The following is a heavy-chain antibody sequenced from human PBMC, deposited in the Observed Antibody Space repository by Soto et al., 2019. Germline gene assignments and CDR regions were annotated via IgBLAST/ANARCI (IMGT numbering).Heavy chain of an antibody. CDR3: ARADSTATITGPY. J-gene: IGHJ4*02. V-gene: IGHV3-30-3*01. CDR2: ISYDGSKK. Sequence: QVQLVESGGGVVQPGRSLRLSCAASGFTFSSYAMHWVRQSPGKGLEWVAVISYDGSKKYYADSVQGRFTIYRDNSKNTRYRQRNSLRAEDTAVYYCARADSTATITGPYWGQGTLVTVSS. CDR1: GFTFSSYA. D-gene: IGHD5-12*01.